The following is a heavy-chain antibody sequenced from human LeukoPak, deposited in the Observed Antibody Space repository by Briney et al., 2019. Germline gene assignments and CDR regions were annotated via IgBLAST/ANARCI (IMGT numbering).Heavy chain of an antibody. CDR1: GFTFSSYS. CDR2: ISSSSRYI. CDR3: ARSGFRVGATFDY. J-gene: IGHJ4*02. Sequence: GGSLRLSCAASGFTFSSYSMNWVRRAPGKGLEWVSSISSSSRYIYYADSVKGRFTISRDNAKNSLYLQMNSLRAEDTAVYYCARSGFRVGATFDYWGQGTLVTVSS. V-gene: IGHV3-21*01. D-gene: IGHD1-26*01.